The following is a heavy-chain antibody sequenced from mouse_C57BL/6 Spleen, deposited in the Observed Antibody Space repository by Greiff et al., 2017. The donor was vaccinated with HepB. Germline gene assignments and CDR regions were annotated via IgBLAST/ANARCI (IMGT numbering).Heavy chain of an antibody. Sequence: EVMLVESEGGLVQPGSSMKLSCTASGFTFSDYYMAWVRQVPEKGLEWVANINYDGSSTYYLDSLKSRFIISRDNAKNILYLQMSSLKSEDTATYYCARDGDYYGSYAMDYWGQGTSVTVSS. CDR2: INYDGSST. D-gene: IGHD1-1*01. CDR3: ARDGDYYGSYAMDY. J-gene: IGHJ4*01. CDR1: GFTFSDYY. V-gene: IGHV5-16*01.